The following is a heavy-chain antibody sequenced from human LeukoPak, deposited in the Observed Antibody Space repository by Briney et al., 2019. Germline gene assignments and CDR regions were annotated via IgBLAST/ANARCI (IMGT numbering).Heavy chain of an antibody. CDR1: GGSISSGSYY. J-gene: IGHJ4*02. Sequence: SETLSLTCTVSGGSISSGSYYWSWIRQPAGKGLEWIGRIYTSGSTNYNPSLKSRVTISVDTSKNQFSLKLSSVTAADTAVDCCARDSGGATIPFPFDYWGQGTLVTVSS. V-gene: IGHV4-61*02. D-gene: IGHD5-12*01. CDR2: IYTSGST. CDR3: ARDSGGATIPFPFDY.